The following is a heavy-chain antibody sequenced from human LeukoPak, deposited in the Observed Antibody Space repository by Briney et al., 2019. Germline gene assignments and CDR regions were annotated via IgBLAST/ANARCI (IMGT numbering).Heavy chain of an antibody. V-gene: IGHV1-69*04. J-gene: IGHJ6*02. CDR3: AGNSKWPLGYYYCGMDV. CDR2: IIPILGIA. CDR1: GGTFSSYA. Sequence: ASVKVSCKASGGTFSSYAISWVRQAPGQGLEWMGRIIPILGIANYAQKFQGRVTITADKSTSTAYMELSSLRSEDTAVYYCAGNSKWPLGYYYCGMDVWGQGTTVTVSS. D-gene: IGHD5-12*01.